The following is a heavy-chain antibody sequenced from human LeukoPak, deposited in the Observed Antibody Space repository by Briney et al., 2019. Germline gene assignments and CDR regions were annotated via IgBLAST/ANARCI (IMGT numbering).Heavy chain of an antibody. J-gene: IGHJ4*02. D-gene: IGHD2-21*01. Sequence: WASVKVSCKASGYTFTSYGISWVRQAPGQGLEWMGWISAYNGNTNYAQKFQGRVTMTRDTSISTAYMELSRLRSDDTAVYYCARRFLICGGDCYRPIPFDYWGQGTLVTVSS. V-gene: IGHV1-18*01. CDR2: ISAYNGNT. CDR1: GYTFTSYG. CDR3: ARRFLICGGDCYRPIPFDY.